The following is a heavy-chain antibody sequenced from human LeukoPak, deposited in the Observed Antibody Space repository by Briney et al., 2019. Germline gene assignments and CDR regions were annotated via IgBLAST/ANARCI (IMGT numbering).Heavy chain of an antibody. V-gene: IGHV4-34*01. D-gene: IGHD3-16*01. Sequence: SETLSITCAVYGGSFSGYYWSWIRQPPGKGLEWIGEINHSGSTNYNPSLKSRVTISVDTSKNQFSLKLSSVTAADTAVYYCARWNVWEFDYWGQGTLVTVSS. CDR2: INHSGST. J-gene: IGHJ4*02. CDR3: ARWNVWEFDY. CDR1: GGSFSGYY.